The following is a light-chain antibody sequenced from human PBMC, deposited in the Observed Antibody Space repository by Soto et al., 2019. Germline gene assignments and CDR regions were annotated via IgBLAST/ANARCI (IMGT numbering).Light chain of an antibody. J-gene: IGKJ5*01. CDR2: VAS. V-gene: IGKV3-20*01. CDR1: QNVGGRF. CDR3: QQYGTSPIA. Sequence: EIVLTQSPGTLSLSPGERATLSCRASQNVGGRFLAWYQQKPGQAPRLLINVASTRATGIPDRFSGSGSGTDITLTISRLEPEDFAVYYCQQYGTSPIAFGQETRLE.